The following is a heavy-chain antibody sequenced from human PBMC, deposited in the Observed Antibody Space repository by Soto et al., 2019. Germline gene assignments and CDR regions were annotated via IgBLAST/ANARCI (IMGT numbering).Heavy chain of an antibody. D-gene: IGHD3-10*02. CDR3: ASRPSVFEGPFDY. V-gene: IGHV1-3*04. J-gene: IGHJ4*02. CDR1: GYNFLDHP. Sequence: ASVKVSCKASGYNFLDHPTYWVRQAPGQSLEWMGWINTGNGNTKYSQNFQGRLTITWDTSASTAYMELSSLRSEDTAVYYCASRPSVFEGPFDYWGQGTPVTVSS. CDR2: INTGNGNT.